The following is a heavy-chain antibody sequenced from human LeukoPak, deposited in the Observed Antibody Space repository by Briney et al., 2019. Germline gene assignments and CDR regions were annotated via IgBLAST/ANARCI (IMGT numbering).Heavy chain of an antibody. CDR2: INPNSGGT. CDR3: ARELLPRGPEHYYGMDV. J-gene: IGHJ6*02. Sequence: ASVKVSCKASGYTFTGYYMHWVRQAPGQGLEWMGWINPNSGGTNYAQKFQGRVTMTRDTSISTAYMELSRLRSDDTAVYYCARELLPRGPEHYYGMDVWGQGTTVTVSS. D-gene: IGHD2-15*01. V-gene: IGHV1-2*02. CDR1: GYTFTGYY.